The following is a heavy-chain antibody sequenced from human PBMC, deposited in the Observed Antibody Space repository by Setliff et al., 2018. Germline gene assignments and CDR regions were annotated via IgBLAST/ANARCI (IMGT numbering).Heavy chain of an antibody. D-gene: IGHD5-18*01. Sequence: PGGSLRLSCATSGFTFSSYAMSWVRQAPGKGLEWVSAMSASGTSTYHADSVKGRFTISGDNSKNTLYLQMNSLRAEDTAVYFCAKDPSLDTAMVYYYFDYWGQGTLVTVSS. V-gene: IGHV3-23*01. CDR1: GFTFSSYA. J-gene: IGHJ4*02. CDR2: MSASGTST. CDR3: AKDPSLDTAMVYYYFDY.